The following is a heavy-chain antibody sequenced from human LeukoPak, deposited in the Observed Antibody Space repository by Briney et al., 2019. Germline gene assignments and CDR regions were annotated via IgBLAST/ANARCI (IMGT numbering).Heavy chain of an antibody. D-gene: IGHD3-22*01. Sequence: PSETLSLTCTVSGGSIISSSYYWGWIRQPPGKGLEWIGTIYYSGSTYYNPSLKSRVTISVDTSKNQLSLKLSSVTATDTAVYCCASPYDTGGYFDYWGQGTLVTVSS. CDR1: GGSIISSSYY. J-gene: IGHJ4*02. CDR3: ASPYDTGGYFDY. CDR2: IYYSGST. V-gene: IGHV4-39*01.